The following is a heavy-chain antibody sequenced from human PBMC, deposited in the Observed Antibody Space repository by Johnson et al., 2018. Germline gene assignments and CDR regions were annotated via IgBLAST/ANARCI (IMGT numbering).Heavy chain of an antibody. CDR1: GGSISSSNW. V-gene: IGHV4-4*02. CDR3: ARYSYYDFWGGYYYYDMDV. D-gene: IGHD3-3*01. CDR2: IYHSGST. J-gene: IGHJ6*03. Sequence: QVQLQESGPGLVKPSGTLSLTCAVSGGSISSSNWWSWVRQPPGKGLEWIGEIYHSGSTNYNPSLKSRVTISVDKSKNQFSLKLSSVTAADTAVYYFARYSYYDFWGGYYYYDMDVGGKGTTVTVSS.